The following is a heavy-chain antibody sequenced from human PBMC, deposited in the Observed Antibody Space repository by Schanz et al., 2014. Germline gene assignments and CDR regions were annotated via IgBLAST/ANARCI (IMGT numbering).Heavy chain of an antibody. Sequence: QAQLVESGGGVVQPGGSLRLSCAASGFTFSSYAMSWVRQAPGKGLEWVAFIRYDGSSKYYADSVRGRFTISRDDSKNTLYLQMNSLRPEDTAVYDCAKEDRTHSSHYVYWGQGTLVTVAS. CDR2: IRYDGSSK. CDR3: AKEDRTHSSHYVY. CDR1: GFTFSSYA. J-gene: IGHJ4*02. V-gene: IGHV3-30*02. D-gene: IGHD3-22*01.